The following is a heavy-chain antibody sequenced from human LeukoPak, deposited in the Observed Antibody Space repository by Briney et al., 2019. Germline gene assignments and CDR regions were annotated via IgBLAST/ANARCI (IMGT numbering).Heavy chain of an antibody. V-gene: IGHV1-69*04. CDR3: ARSIVVVTAMPKYYFDY. Sequence: SVKVSCKASGYTFTSYDISWVRQAPGQGLEWMGRIIPILGIANYAQKFQGRVTITADKSTSTAYMELSSLRSEDTAVYYCARSIVVVTAMPKYYFDYWGQGTLVTVSS. D-gene: IGHD2-21*02. CDR1: GYTFTSYD. CDR2: IIPILGIA. J-gene: IGHJ4*02.